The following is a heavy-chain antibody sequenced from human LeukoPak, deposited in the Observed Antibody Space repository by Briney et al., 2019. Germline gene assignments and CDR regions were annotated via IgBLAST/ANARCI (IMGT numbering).Heavy chain of an antibody. V-gene: IGHV3-48*01. J-gene: IGHJ6*04. D-gene: IGHD3-10*01. CDR3: ARAVGHGSGSPRMDV. CDR2: IISSSSTI. CDR1: GFTFSSHS. Sequence: GGSLRLSCAASGFTFSSHSMNWVRQPPGKGLEWVSYIISSSSTIYYADSVKGRFTISRDNAKNSLYLQMNSLRADDTAVYYCARAVGHGSGSPRMDVWGNGTTVTVSS.